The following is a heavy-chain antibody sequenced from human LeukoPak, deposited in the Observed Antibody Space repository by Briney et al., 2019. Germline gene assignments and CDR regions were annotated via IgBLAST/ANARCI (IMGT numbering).Heavy chain of an antibody. J-gene: IGHJ5*02. V-gene: IGHV4-59*01. Sequence: SETLSLTCTVSGGSISSYYWSWIRQPPGKGLEWIGYIYYNGSTNYNPSLKSRVTISVDTSKNQFSLKLSSVTAADTAVYYCARDRRGYCSGGSCSNWFDPWRQGTLVTVSS. CDR3: ARDRRGYCSGGSCSNWFDP. CDR1: GGSISSYY. CDR2: IYYNGST. D-gene: IGHD2-15*01.